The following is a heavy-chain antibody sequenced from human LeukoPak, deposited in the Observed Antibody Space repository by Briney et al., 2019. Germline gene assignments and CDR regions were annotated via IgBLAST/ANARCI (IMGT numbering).Heavy chain of an antibody. V-gene: IGHV3-23*01. D-gene: IGHD6-13*01. CDR3: AKALAYYYYYMDV. CDR1: GFTFRSYA. CDR2: ISGSGGST. Sequence: GGSLRLSCADSGFTFRSYAMRWVRQAPGKGLEWVSAISGSGGSTYYADSVKGRFTISRDNSKNTLYLQMNSLRAEDTAVYYCAKALAYYYYYMDVWGKGTTVTVSS. J-gene: IGHJ6*03.